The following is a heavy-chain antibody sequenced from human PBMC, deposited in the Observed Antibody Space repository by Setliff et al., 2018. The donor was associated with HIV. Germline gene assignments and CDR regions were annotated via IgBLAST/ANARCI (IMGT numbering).Heavy chain of an antibody. J-gene: IGHJ4*02. Sequence: ASVKVSCKASGGTFSSYPISWVRQAPGQGLEWMGGIIPIFGTTHYAQKFQGRVTVTADESTSTAYMELTRLTSDDTAIYYCARAPIYCGGDCYLFDYWGQGTLVTVSS. CDR2: IIPIFGTT. CDR1: GGTFSSYP. D-gene: IGHD2-21*02. V-gene: IGHV1-69*13. CDR3: ARAPIYCGGDCYLFDY.